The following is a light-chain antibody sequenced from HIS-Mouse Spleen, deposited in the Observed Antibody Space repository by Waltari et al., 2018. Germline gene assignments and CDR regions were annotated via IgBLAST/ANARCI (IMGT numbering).Light chain of an antibody. J-gene: IGLJ3*02. CDR3: CSYAGSSSWV. Sequence: QSALTQPASVSGSPGQSITIPCTGTSSVVGSYNLFSWYQQHPGKAPKLMIYEGSERPSGVSNRFSGSKSGNTASLTISGLQAEDEADYYCCSYAGSSSWVFGGGTKLTVL. CDR1: SSVVGSYNL. V-gene: IGLV2-23*01. CDR2: EGS.